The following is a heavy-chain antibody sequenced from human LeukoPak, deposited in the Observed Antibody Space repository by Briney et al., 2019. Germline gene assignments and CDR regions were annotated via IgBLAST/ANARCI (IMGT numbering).Heavy chain of an antibody. V-gene: IGHV4-34*01. CDR3: ARGSGYCSGGSCYFRGHRYDY. CDR1: GGSFSGYY. J-gene: IGHJ4*02. D-gene: IGHD2-15*01. Sequence: TSETLSLTCAVYGGSFSGYYWSWIRQPPGKGLEWIGEVNHSGSTNYNPSLKSRVTISVDTSKNQFSLKLSSVTAADTAVYYCARGSGYCSGGSCYFRGHRYDYWGQGTLVTVSS. CDR2: VNHSGST.